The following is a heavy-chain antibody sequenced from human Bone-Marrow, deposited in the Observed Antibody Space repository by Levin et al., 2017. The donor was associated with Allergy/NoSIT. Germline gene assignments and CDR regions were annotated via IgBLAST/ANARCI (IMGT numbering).Heavy chain of an antibody. CDR2: IYPGDSDT. J-gene: IGHJ3*02. Sequence: ASVKVSCKGSGYNFNNYWIGWVRQKPGKGLEWMGIIYPGDSDTRYRPSLQGQVTISVDKSISTAYVQWKSLKASDTAMYYCARPKRVAMRNDAFDIWGQGTMVTVSS. CDR1: GYNFNNYW. V-gene: IGHV5-51*01. CDR3: ARPKRVAMRNDAFDI. D-gene: IGHD3-3*01.